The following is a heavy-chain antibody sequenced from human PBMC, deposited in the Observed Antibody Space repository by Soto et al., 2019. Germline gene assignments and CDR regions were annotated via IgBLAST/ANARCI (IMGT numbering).Heavy chain of an antibody. D-gene: IGHD1-26*01. CDR3: ARDGGRHSGGIDY. V-gene: IGHV1-69*01. CDR1: GGTFSSYS. Sequence: QGQLVQPGAEVKKPGSSVKVSCKASGGTFSSYSINWVRQAPGQGLQWMGEIIPIFGTANYAQKFQGRVTITADESTSTAYMELSSLRSEDTAVYYCARDGGRHSGGIDYWGQGTLVTVSS. J-gene: IGHJ4*02. CDR2: IIPIFGTA.